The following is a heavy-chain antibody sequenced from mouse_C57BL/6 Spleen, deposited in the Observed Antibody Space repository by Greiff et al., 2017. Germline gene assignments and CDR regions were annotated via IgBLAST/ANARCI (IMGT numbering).Heavy chain of an antibody. Sequence: EVQLQQSGPELVKPGASVKISCKASGYSFTDYNMNWVKQSNGKSLEWIGVINPNYGTTSYNQKFKGKATLTVDQSSSTAYMQLNSLTSEDSAVYYCARSGIITTVVARYFDVWGTGTTVTVSS. V-gene: IGHV1-39*01. J-gene: IGHJ1*03. D-gene: IGHD1-1*01. CDR3: ARSGIITTVVARYFDV. CDR1: GYSFTDYN. CDR2: INPNYGTT.